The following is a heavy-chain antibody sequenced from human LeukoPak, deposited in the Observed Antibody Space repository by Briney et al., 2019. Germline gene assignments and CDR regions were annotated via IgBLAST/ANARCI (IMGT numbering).Heavy chain of an antibody. CDR3: ARDVVDGYNGDFDY. J-gene: IGHJ4*02. V-gene: IGHV3-30-3*01. Sequence: PGGSLRLSCAASGFTFSSYAMHWVRQAPGKGLEWVAVISYGGSNKYYADSVKGRFTISRDNSKNTLYLQMNSLRTEDTAVYYCARDVVDGYNGDFDYWGQGTLVTVSS. CDR2: ISYGGSNK. CDR1: GFTFSSYA. D-gene: IGHD5-24*01.